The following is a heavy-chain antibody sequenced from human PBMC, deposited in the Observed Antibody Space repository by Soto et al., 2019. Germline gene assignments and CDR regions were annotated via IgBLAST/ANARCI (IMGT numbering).Heavy chain of an antibody. D-gene: IGHD3-3*01. J-gene: IGHJ6*02. V-gene: IGHV4-34*01. CDR2: INHSGST. CDR3: VRGRTYDFWSGYYPDYYYGMDV. Sequence: SETLSLTCAVYGGSFSGYYWSWIRQPPGKGLEWIGEINHSGSTNYNPSLKSRVTISVDTSKNQFSLKLSSVTAADTAVYYCVRGRTYDFWSGYYPDYYYGMDVWGQGTTVTVSS. CDR1: GGSFSGYY.